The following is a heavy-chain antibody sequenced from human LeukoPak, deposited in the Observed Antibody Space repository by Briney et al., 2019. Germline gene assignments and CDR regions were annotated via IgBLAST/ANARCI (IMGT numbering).Heavy chain of an antibody. J-gene: IGHJ3*02. V-gene: IGHV3-48*03. D-gene: IGHD3-22*01. CDR3: ARAKYYDTSGHFIREAFDI. CDR1: GFTFSSYA. CDR2: ISSSGSII. Sequence: GGSLRLSCAASGFTFSSYAMSWVRQAPGKGLEWISYISSSGSIIHDADSVKGRFTISRDNAKNSLYLQMNSLGVEDTAVYSCARAKYYDTSGHFIREAFDIWGQGTMVTVSS.